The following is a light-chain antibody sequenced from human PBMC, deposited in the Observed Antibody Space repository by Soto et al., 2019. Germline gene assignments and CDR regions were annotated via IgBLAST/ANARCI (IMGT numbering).Light chain of an antibody. J-gene: IGKJ4*01. Sequence: DIQMTQSPSSLSASVGDRVTITCRASQSISTYVNWYQHKSGKAPKLLIYAASTLQSGVPSRFSGSGSGTDLTLTISSLHPEDLATSYYQHNYQIPSGLTFGGGTRLDIK. CDR2: AAS. CDR3: QHNYQIPSGLT. V-gene: IGKV1-39*01. CDR1: QSISTY.